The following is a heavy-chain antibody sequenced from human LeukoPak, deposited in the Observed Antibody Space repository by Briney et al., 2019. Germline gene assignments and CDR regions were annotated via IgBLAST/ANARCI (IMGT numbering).Heavy chain of an antibody. CDR3: AKTYSGYDSLSDFDY. V-gene: IGHV3-23*01. J-gene: IGHJ4*02. D-gene: IGHD5-12*01. CDR1: GFTFSSYG. CDR2: ISGSGGST. Sequence: GGSLRLSCAASGFTFSSYGMSWVRQAPGKGLEWVSAISGSGGSTYYADSVKGRFTISRDNSKNTLYLQMNSLRAEDTAVYYCAKTYSGYDSLSDFDYWGQGTLVTVSS.